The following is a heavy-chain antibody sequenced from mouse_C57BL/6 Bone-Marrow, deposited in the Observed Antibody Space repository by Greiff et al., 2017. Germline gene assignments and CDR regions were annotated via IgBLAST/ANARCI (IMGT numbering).Heavy chain of an antibody. V-gene: IGHV1-55*01. D-gene: IGHD2-5*01. J-gene: IGHJ1*03. CDR1: GYTFTSYW. CDR2: IYPGSGST. CDR3: ARPYYSNYWYFDV. Sequence: QVQLQQPGAELVKPGASVKMSCKASGYTFTSYWITWVKQRPGQGLEWIGDIYPGSGSTNYNEKFKSKAILTVDTSSSTAYMQLSSLTSEDSAVYYCARPYYSNYWYFDVWGTGTTVTVSA.